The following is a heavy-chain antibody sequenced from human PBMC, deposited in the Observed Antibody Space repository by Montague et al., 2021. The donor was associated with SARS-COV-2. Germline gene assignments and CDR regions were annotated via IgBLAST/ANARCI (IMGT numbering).Heavy chain of an antibody. D-gene: IGHD2-15*01. Sequence: SLRLSCAASGFNFDDYAMHWVRLAPGKGLEWVSGITWDSINFGYGDSVKGRFTISRDNAKKSLYLEMSSLRADDTAVYYCARNMVVSASRRFYYHGLDVWGQGITVTVS. CDR2: ITWDSINF. CDR3: ARNMVVSASRRFYYHGLDV. J-gene: IGHJ6*02. CDR1: GFNFDDYA. V-gene: IGHV3-9*01.